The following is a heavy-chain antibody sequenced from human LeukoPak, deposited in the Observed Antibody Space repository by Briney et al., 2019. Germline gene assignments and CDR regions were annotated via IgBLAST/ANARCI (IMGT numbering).Heavy chain of an antibody. CDR2: IYSSGST. V-gene: IGHV4-4*07. J-gene: IGHJ4*02. CDR1: GGSISSYY. D-gene: IGHD3-22*01. Sequence: SETLSLTCTASGGSISSYYWSWIRQPAGKGLEWIGLIYSSGSTSYNPSLKSRVTMSVDTTKKQFSLRLSSVTAADTAVYYCARRASYYDSSGYYTTFDYWGQGTLVTVSS. CDR3: ARRASYYDSSGYYTTFDY.